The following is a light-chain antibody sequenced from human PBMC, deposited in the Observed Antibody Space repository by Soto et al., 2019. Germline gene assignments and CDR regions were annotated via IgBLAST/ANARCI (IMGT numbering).Light chain of an antibody. CDR1: SGHSTYA. J-gene: IGLJ3*02. CDR3: QTWGTGIWV. V-gene: IGLV4-69*01. CDR2: LNTDGSH. Sequence: QSVLTQSPSASASLGASVKLTCTVSSGHSTYAIAWHQQQPEKGPRYLMKLNTDGSHRRGDGIPDRFSGSTSGAEGYLTISSLQPEDEADYYCQTWGTGIWVFGGGTKVTVL.